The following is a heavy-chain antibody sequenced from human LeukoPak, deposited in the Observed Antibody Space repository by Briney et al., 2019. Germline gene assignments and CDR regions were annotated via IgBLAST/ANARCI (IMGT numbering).Heavy chain of an antibody. V-gene: IGHV1-2*02. CDR3: ASYASGYNWLKV. Sequence: ASVKVSCKSSGNALSNNYMHWVRQAPGQGLEWMGWIHPKSGDTKYAQIFQGRVTVTRDTSISTAYMELTSLRSDDTAVYYCASYASGYNWLKVWGQGTPVTVSS. D-gene: IGHD2-2*01. J-gene: IGHJ5*02. CDR1: GNALSNNY. CDR2: IHPKSGDT.